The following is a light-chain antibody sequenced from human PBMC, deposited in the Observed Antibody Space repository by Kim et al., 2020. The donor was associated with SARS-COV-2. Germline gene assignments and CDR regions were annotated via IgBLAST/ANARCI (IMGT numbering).Light chain of an antibody. CDR1: QSMRTGD. CDR2: EAF. V-gene: IGKV3-20*01. J-gene: IGKJ1*01. Sequence: LSPGERATLSCRASQSMRTGDLAWYQQKPGQAPRVLMYEAFIRATDIPDRCSGSGSGTEFTLTISSVEPEDSAVYFCQQYGRSPTFGQGTKVDIK. CDR3: QQYGRSPT.